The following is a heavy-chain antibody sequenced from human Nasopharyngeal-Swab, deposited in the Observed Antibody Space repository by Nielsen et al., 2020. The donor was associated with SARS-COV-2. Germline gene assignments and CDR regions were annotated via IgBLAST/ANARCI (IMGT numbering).Heavy chain of an antibody. CDR1: GGTFSSYA. D-gene: IGHD4-17*01. V-gene: IGHV1-69*13. CDR3: ARGSGDYDTRAPYYYYGMDV. J-gene: IGHJ6*02. CDR2: IIPIFGTA. Sequence: SVKVSCKASGGTFSSYAISWVRQPPGQGLEWMGGIIPIFGTANYAQKFQGRVTITADESTSTAYMELSSLRSEDTAVYYCARGSGDYDTRAPYYYYGMDVWGQGTTVTVSS.